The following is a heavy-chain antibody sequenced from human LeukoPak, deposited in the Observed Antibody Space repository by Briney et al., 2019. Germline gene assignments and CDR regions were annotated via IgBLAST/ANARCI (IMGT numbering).Heavy chain of an antibody. CDR3: ARLYDSGGYPYYYGMDV. CDR2: ISADNGNT. Sequence: EASVKVSCKASGYSFTSYGINWVRQAPGQGLEWMGWISADNGNTNYAQNLQGRVIMTTDTSTSTAYMELRSVRSDDTAVYYCARLYDSGGYPYYYGMDVWGQGTTVTVSS. CDR1: GYSFTSYG. V-gene: IGHV1-18*01. J-gene: IGHJ6*02. D-gene: IGHD3-22*01.